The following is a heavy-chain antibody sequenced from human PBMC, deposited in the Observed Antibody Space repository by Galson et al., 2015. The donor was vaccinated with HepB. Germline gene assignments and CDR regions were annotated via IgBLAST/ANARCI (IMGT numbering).Heavy chain of an antibody. J-gene: IGHJ3*02. CDR1: GGTFSSRDA. D-gene: IGHD3-16*02. CDR2: TIPIFGTA. V-gene: IGHV1-69*13. Sequence: SVKVSCKVSGGTFSSRDAISWVRQAPGQGLEWMGGTIPIFGTAIYAQKFQGRLTITADESTNTAYLDLSSLRFEDTAVYYCARGTVWGSYRYDALDIWGQGTMVTVST. CDR3: ARGTVWGSYRYDALDI.